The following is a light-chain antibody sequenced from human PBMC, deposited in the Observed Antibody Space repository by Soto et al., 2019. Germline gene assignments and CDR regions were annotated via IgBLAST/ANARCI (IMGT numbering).Light chain of an antibody. V-gene: IGKV1-5*01. J-gene: IGKJ5*01. CDR2: DAS. CDR3: QQYGSSIT. Sequence: IHKNQSPSTPSASIVDRVTNTFRASQSITKWLAWYQHKPGKAPRLLIYDASTLESGVPSRFSGSGSGTDFTLTISRLEPEDFAVYYCQQYGSSITSGQGTRLEIK. CDR1: QSITKW.